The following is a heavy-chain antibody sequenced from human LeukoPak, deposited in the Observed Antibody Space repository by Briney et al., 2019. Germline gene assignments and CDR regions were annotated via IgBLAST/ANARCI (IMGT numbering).Heavy chain of an antibody. J-gene: IGHJ4*02. Sequence: PGGSLRLSCAASGFIFSTYALSWVGQAPGKGLEWVSGINSGSGTHYSASVRGRFTISRDNSNNTLFLQMNSLRAEDTAVYYCAKDLMTGTLGYFDSWGQGTLVTVSS. D-gene: IGHD3-9*01. CDR1: GFIFSTYA. V-gene: IGHV3-23*01. CDR3: AKDLMTGTLGYFDS. CDR2: INSGSGT.